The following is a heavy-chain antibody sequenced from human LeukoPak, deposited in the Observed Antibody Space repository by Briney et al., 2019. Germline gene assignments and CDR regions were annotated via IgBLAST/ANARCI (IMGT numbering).Heavy chain of an antibody. CDR2: IIPIFGTA. CDR3: ARGPFFYYYYYYYMDV. CDR1: GGTFSSYA. V-gene: IGHV1-69*05. D-gene: IGHD3-3*01. J-gene: IGHJ6*03. Sequence: GASVKVSCKASGGTFSSYAISWVRQAPGQGLEWTGRIIPIFGTANYAQKFQGRVTITTDESTSTAYMELSSLRSEDTAVYYCARGPFFYYYYYYYMDVWGKGTTVTVSS.